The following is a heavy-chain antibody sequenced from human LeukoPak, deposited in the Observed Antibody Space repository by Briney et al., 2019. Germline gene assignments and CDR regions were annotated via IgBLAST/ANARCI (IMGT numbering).Heavy chain of an antibody. Sequence: GGSLRLSCTASGFTFGDYGMSWVRQAPGKGLEWVGFIRSKAYGGTTEYAASVKGRFTISRDDSKSIAYLQMNCLKTEDTAVYYCTRGDYYDTSGHYFLFDYWGQGTLVTVSS. D-gene: IGHD3-22*01. CDR2: IRSKAYGGTT. V-gene: IGHV3-49*04. CDR1: GFTFGDYG. J-gene: IGHJ4*02. CDR3: TRGDYYDTSGHYFLFDY.